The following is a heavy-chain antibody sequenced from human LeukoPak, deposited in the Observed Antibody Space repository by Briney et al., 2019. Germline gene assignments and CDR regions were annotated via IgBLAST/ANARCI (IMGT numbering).Heavy chain of an antibody. CDR2: ISSSSSYI. V-gene: IGHV3-21*01. CDR3: ARDYNWNPPDY. CDR1: GFTFSSHV. Sequence: GGSLRLSCAASGFTFSSHVMSWVRQAPGKGLEWVSSISSSSSYIYYADSVKGRFTISRDNAKNSLYLQMNSLRVEDTAVYYCARDYNWNPPDYWGQGTLVTVSS. J-gene: IGHJ4*02. D-gene: IGHD1-1*01.